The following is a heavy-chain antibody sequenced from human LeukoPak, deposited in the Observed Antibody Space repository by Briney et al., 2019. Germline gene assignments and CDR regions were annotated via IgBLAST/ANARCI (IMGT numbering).Heavy chain of an antibody. CDR1: GYTFTSYY. CDR3: ARGFGDLHFFDY. D-gene: IGHD3-10*01. J-gene: IGHJ4*02. CDR2: INPSGGST. Sequence: ASVKVSCKASGYTFTSYYMHWVRQAPGQGLEWMGMINPSGGSTRLAQNFQDRVTLTRDTSTSTFYMELTSLRSEDTALYYCARGFGDLHFFDYWGQGTLVTVSS. V-gene: IGHV1-46*01.